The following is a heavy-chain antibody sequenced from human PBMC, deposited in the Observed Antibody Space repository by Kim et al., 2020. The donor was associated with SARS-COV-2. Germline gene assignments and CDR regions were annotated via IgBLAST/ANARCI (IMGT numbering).Heavy chain of an antibody. CDR2: IYYSGST. D-gene: IGHD5-12*01. V-gene: IGHV4-31*03. CDR3: ARQRGYSGYDPRGYFDY. J-gene: IGHJ4*02. CDR1: GGSISSGGYY. Sequence: SETLSLTCTVSGGSISSGGYYWSWIRQHPGKGLEWIGYIYYSGSTYYNPSLKSRVTISVDTSKNQFSLKLSSVTAADTAVYYCARQRGYSGYDPRGYFDYWGQGTLVTVSS.